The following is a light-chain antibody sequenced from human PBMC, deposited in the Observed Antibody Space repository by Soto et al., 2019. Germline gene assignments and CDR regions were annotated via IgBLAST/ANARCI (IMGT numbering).Light chain of an antibody. V-gene: IGKV3-20*01. J-gene: IGKJ2*01. CDR2: AAS. Sequence: EIVLTQSPGTLSLSPGERATLSCRASQSVSSSYLAWYQQKPGQAPRLLIYAASSRATGIPDRFRGSGSGTDFTLTISRLEPEDFAVYYCQQYGSSAYTFGQGTKLEIK. CDR1: QSVSSSY. CDR3: QQYGSSAYT.